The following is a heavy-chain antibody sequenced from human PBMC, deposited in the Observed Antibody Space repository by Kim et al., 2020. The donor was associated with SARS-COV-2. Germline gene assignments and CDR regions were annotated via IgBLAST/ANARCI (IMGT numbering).Heavy chain of an antibody. J-gene: IGHJ6*03. CDR2: ISYDGMNK. Sequence: GGSLRLSCAASGFTFSSYAMHWVRQAPGKGLEWVAVISYDGMNKYYADSVKGRFTISRDNSKNTLYLQMNSLRAEDTAVYYCARDHSGVAYYDILTGSYSSFYYIDYWGTRATV. CDR1: GFTFSSYA. V-gene: IGHV3-30*04. CDR3: ARDHSGVAYYDILTGSYSSFYYIDY. D-gene: IGHD3-9*01.